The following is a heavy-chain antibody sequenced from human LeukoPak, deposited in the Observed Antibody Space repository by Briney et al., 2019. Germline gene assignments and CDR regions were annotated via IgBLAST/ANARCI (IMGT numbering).Heavy chain of an antibody. D-gene: IGHD2-15*01. V-gene: IGHV3-30*18. CDR2: ISYDGSNK. CDR1: GFTFSSYG. CDR3: AKDNMVAATHNYGMDV. J-gene: IGHJ6*04. Sequence: PGGSLRLSCAASGFTFSSYGMHWVRQAPGKGLEWVAVISYDGSNKYYADSVKGRFTISRDNSKDTLYLQMNSLRAEDTAVYYCAKDNMVAATHNYGMDVWGKGTTVTVSS.